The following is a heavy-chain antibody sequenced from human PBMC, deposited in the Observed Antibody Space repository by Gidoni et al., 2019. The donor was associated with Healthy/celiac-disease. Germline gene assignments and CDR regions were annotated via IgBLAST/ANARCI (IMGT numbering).Heavy chain of an antibody. V-gene: IGHV4-61*02. D-gene: IGHD3-22*01. CDR2: IYTSGST. Sequence: QVQLQESGPGLVKPSQTLSLTCTVSGGSISSGSYYWSWIRQPAGKGLEWIGRIYTSGSTNYNPSLKSRVTISVDTSKNQFSLKLSSVTAADTAVYYCARAITMMSDAFDIWGQGTMVTVSS. CDR1: GGSISSGSYY. CDR3: ARAITMMSDAFDI. J-gene: IGHJ3*02.